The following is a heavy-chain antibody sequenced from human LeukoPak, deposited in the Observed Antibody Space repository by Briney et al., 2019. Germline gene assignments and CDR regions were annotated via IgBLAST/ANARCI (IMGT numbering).Heavy chain of an antibody. D-gene: IGHD3-10*01. J-gene: IGHJ5*02. CDR1: GYTFTSYG. CDR3: ARDGPSVPAGTMVRGVKALGNWFDP. CDR2: ISAYSGGT. Sequence: GASVKISCKTSGYTFTSYGIDWVRQAPGQGPEWMGWISAYSGGTNYAQKFQGRVTMTRDTSISTAYMELSRLRSDDTAVYYCARDGPSVPAGTMVRGVKALGNWFDPWGQGTLVTVSS. V-gene: IGHV1-2*02.